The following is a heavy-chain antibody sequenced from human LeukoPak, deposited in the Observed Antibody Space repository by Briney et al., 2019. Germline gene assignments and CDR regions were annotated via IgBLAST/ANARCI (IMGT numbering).Heavy chain of an antibody. V-gene: IGHV1-69*13. Sequence: SVKVSCKASGGTFSRYAISWVRQSPGQGLEWMGGIIPIFGTANYAQKFQGRVTITADESTSTAYMELSSLRSEDTAVYYCARDSSEFRSLIPHWGQGTLVTVSS. CDR1: GGTFSRYA. CDR2: IIPIFGTA. D-gene: IGHD2-21*01. CDR3: ARDSSEFRSLIPH. J-gene: IGHJ1*01.